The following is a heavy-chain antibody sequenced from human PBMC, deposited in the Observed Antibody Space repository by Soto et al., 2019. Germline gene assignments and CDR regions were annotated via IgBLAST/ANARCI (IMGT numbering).Heavy chain of an antibody. Sequence: SETLSLTCSVSGASIDSSAYYWAWIRQPPGKGLEWIGSIYYSGSTYYNPSLKSRVTISVDTSKNQFSLKLSSVTAADTAVYYCARLHVDTAMAFDYWGQGTLVTVSS. CDR3: ARLHVDTAMAFDY. CDR2: IYYSGST. J-gene: IGHJ4*02. V-gene: IGHV4-39*01. D-gene: IGHD5-18*01. CDR1: GASIDSSAYY.